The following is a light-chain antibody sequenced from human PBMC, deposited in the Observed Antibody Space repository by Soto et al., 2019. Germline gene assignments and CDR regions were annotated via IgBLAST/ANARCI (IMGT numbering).Light chain of an antibody. CDR1: NSDVGGYNY. Sequence: QSALTQPASVSGSPGQSITISCTGTNSDVGGYNYVSWYQQHPGKAPKLMIYEVSNRPSGVSNRFSGSKSGNTASLTISVLQAEDEADYYCSSYTSSSTRVFGGGTKLTVL. V-gene: IGLV2-14*01. CDR3: SSYTSSSTRV. CDR2: EVS. J-gene: IGLJ3*02.